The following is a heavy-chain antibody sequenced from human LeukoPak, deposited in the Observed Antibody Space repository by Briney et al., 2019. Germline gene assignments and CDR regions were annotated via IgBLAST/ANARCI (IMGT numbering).Heavy chain of an antibody. V-gene: IGHV1-18*01. CDR3: ARDLRESITMVRGPAYYYYYYYMDV. CDR1: GYTFTTYG. D-gene: IGHD3-10*01. CDR2: TSPYNGNT. J-gene: IGHJ6*03. Sequence: ASVKVSCKASGYTFTTYGISWVRQAPGQGLEWMGWTSPYNGNTKYAQKLQGRVTITTDTSTSTAYMELRSLRSDDTAVYYCARDLRESITMVRGPAYYYYYYYMDVWGKGTTVTISS.